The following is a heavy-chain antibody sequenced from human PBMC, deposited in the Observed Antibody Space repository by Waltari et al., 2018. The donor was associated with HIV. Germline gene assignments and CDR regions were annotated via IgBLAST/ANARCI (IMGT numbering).Heavy chain of an antibody. CDR2: INPNSGAT. CDR3: ARESGYSSSWMYRWFDP. D-gene: IGHD6-13*01. J-gene: IGHJ5*02. CDR1: GHTFNGYY. Sequence: QVQLVQSGAAVKKPGASVKVSCMASGHTFNGYYMNWLRQAPGKGLEWMGRINPNSGATKYAQNFQGRVTMTSDTSISTAYMELNRLTSDYTAVYYCARESGYSSSWMYRWFDPWGQGTLVTVSS. V-gene: IGHV1-2*06.